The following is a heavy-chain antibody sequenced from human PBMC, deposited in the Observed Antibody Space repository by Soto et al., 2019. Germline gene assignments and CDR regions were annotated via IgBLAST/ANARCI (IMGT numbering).Heavy chain of an antibody. CDR3: ARRGYSYGLDV. Sequence: GESLKIFCKGSGYSFSTYWIGWVRQLPGKGPEWMGIIYPGDSDTSYSSSFQGQVTISVDKSISTAYLQWNSLKASDTAVYYCARRGYSYGLDVWGQGTKVTVSS. J-gene: IGHJ6*02. D-gene: IGHD5-18*01. V-gene: IGHV5-51*01. CDR2: IYPGDSDT. CDR1: GYSFSTYW.